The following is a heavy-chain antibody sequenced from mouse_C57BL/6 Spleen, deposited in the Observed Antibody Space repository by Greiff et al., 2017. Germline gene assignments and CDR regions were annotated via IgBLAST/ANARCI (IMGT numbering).Heavy chain of an antibody. J-gene: IGHJ1*03. Sequence: QVQLKESGPELVKPGASVKLSCKASGYTFTSYDINWVKQRPGQGLEWIGWIYPRDGSTKYNEKFKGKATLTVDTSSSTAYMELHSLTSEDSAVYFCARGDSDYYGSSYWYFDVWGTGTTVTVSS. CDR2: IYPRDGST. V-gene: IGHV1-85*01. CDR1: GYTFTSYD. CDR3: ARGDSDYYGSSYWYFDV. D-gene: IGHD1-1*01.